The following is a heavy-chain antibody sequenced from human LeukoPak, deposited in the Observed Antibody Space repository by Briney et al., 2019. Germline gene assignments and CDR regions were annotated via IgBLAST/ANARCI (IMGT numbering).Heavy chain of an antibody. D-gene: IGHD3-10*01. CDR3: AKGRKWSYYGFDY. V-gene: IGHV3-30*18. CDR2: ISNDGSHK. Sequence: PGGSLRLSCAASEFTFSDCGMHWVRQAPGKGLEWVALISNDGSHKYYADSAKGRFTISRDNSKNTLYLEMSSLRVEDTAVYYCAKGRKWSYYGFDYWGQGTLVTVSS. CDR1: EFTFSDCG. J-gene: IGHJ4*02.